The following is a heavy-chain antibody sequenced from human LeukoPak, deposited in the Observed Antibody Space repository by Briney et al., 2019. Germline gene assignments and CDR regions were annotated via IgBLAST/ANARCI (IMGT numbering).Heavy chain of an antibody. J-gene: IGHJ4*02. CDR3: AKASDFWSGRTFDY. D-gene: IGHD3-3*01. CDR1: GFTFSSYA. Sequence: GGSLRLSCAASGFTFSSYAMSWVRQAPGKGLEWVSAISGSGGSTYYADSVKGRSTISRDNSKNTLYLQMNSLRAEDTAVYYCAKASDFWSGRTFDYWGQGTLVTVSS. CDR2: ISGSGGST. V-gene: IGHV3-23*01.